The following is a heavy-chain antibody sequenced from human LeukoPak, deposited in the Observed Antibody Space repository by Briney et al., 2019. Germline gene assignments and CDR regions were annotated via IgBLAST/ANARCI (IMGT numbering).Heavy chain of an antibody. D-gene: IGHD6-13*01. CDR3: ARDGYSSSRYWFDY. J-gene: IGHJ4*02. V-gene: IGHV3-11*06. Sequence: GGSLRLSCAASGFTFSDYYMSWIRQAPGKGLEWVSYISSSSSYTNYADSVKGRFTISRDNAKNSLYLQMNSLRAEDTAVYYCARDGYSSSRYWFDYWGQGTLVTVSS. CDR2: ISSSSSYT. CDR1: GFTFSDYY.